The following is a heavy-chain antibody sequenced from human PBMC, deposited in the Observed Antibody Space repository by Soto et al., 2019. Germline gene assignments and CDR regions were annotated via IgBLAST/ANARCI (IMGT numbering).Heavy chain of an antibody. D-gene: IGHD6-19*01. Sequence: GGSLRLSCAASGFTFSSYGMHWVRQAPGKGLEWVAVIWYDGSNKYYADSVKGRFTISRDNSKNTLYLQMNSLRAEDTAVYYCAKEHGLYSSGCVGYWGQGTLVTVSS. CDR1: GFTFSSYG. CDR2: IWYDGSNK. CDR3: AKEHGLYSSGCVGY. J-gene: IGHJ4*02. V-gene: IGHV3-33*06.